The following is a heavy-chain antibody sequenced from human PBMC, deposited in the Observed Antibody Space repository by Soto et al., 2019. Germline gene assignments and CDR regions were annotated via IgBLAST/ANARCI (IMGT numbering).Heavy chain of an antibody. J-gene: IGHJ6*02. D-gene: IGHD2-2*01. Sequence: QVQLVQSGAKVKKPGSSVKVSCKASGGTFSSYAISWVRQAPGQGLEWMGGIIPIFGTANYAQKFQGRVTITADESTSTAYMELSSLRSEDTAVYYCARGEGRPLVVVPAAIYYGMDVWGQGTTVTVSS. CDR1: GGTFSSYA. CDR3: ARGEGRPLVVVPAAIYYGMDV. CDR2: IIPIFGTA. V-gene: IGHV1-69*01.